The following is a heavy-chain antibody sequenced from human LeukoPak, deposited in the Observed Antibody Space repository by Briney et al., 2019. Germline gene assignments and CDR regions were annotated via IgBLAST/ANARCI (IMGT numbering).Heavy chain of an antibody. Sequence: SETLSLTCTVSGGSISSTSYHWAWIRQPPGKGLEWIATVYYTGSAYYNPSLKSRVTISVDTSKSQFSLKLSSVTTADTALYYCARYASGSYYWFDHWGQGTLVTVSS. CDR1: GGSISSTSYH. CDR3: ARYASGSYYWFDH. CDR2: VYYTGSA. J-gene: IGHJ5*02. D-gene: IGHD3-10*01. V-gene: IGHV4-39*01.